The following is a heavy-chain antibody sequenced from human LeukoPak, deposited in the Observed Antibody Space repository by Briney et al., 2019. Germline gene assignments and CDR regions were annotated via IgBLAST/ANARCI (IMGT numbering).Heavy chain of an antibody. V-gene: IGHV4-34*01. J-gene: IGHJ4*02. CDR1: GGSFSGYY. CDR3: ARQRSKRITMVRGVIRYFDY. CDR2: INHSGST. Sequence: SETLSLTCAVYGGSFSGYYWSWIRQPPGKGLEWIGEINHSGSTNYNPSLKSRVTISVDTSKNQFSLKLSSVTAVDTAVYYCARQRSKRITMVRGVIRYFDYWGQGTLVTVSS. D-gene: IGHD3-10*01.